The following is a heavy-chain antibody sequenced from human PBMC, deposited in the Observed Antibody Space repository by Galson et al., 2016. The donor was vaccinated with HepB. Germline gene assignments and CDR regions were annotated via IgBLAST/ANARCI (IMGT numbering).Heavy chain of an antibody. CDR1: GGSISTYY. Sequence: SETLSLTCTVSGGSISTYYWSWIRQPPGKGLEWIGYIDYTESISYNPSLKSRVTISVDTSKNQFSLRMNYVTAADTAMYYCARSDSSGWYVPPYDYYYYMDVWGQGTTVTVSS. CDR2: IDYTESI. J-gene: IGHJ6*02. D-gene: IGHD6-19*01. CDR3: ARSDSSGWYVPPYDYYYYMDV. V-gene: IGHV4-59*01.